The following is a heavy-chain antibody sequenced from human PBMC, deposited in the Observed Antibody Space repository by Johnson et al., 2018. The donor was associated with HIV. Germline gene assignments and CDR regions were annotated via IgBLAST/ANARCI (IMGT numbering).Heavy chain of an antibody. CDR2: INWNGDST. D-gene: IGHD6-19*01. J-gene: IGHJ3*02. V-gene: IGHV3-66*01. CDR1: GFTVSSNY. CDR3: AKSDYPGIAVAGSAYDDAFDI. Sequence: VQLVESGGGLVQPGGSLRLSCAASGFTVSSNYMSWVRQAPGKGLEWVSGINWNGDSTDYADSVKGRFTISRDDSKNTLYLQMNSLRVEDTAVYYGAKSDYPGIAVAGSAYDDAFDIWGQGTMVTVSS.